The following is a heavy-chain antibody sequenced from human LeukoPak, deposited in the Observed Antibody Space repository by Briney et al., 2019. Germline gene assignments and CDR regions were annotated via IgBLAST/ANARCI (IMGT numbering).Heavy chain of an antibody. V-gene: IGHV3-23*01. J-gene: IGHJ4*02. CDR2: ISGSGGST. Sequence: GGSLRLSCAASGFTFSSYAMSWVRQAPGKGLEWVSAISGSGGSTYYADSVKGRFTISRDNSKNTLYLQMNSLRAEDTAVYHCAGVGIAVAGSWDYWGQGTLVTVSS. CDR3: AGVGIAVAGSWDY. D-gene: IGHD6-19*01. CDR1: GFTFSSYA.